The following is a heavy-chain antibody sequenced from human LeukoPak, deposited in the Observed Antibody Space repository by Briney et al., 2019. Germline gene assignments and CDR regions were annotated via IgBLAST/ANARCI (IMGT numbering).Heavy chain of an antibody. CDR1: GFTFRNAW. Sequence: GGSLRLSCAASGFTFRNAWMNWVRQAPGKGLEWVSSISSSSSYIYYADSVKGRFTISRDNAKNSLYLQMNSLRAEDTAVYYCARDTMIVVVNPFDYWGQGTLVTVSS. J-gene: IGHJ4*02. V-gene: IGHV3-21*01. D-gene: IGHD3-22*01. CDR3: ARDTMIVVVNPFDY. CDR2: ISSSSSYI.